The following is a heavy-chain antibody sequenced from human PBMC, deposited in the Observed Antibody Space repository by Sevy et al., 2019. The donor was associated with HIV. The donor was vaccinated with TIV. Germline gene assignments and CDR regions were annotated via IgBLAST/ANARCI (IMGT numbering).Heavy chain of an antibody. CDR2: ISYDGSTK. CDR1: GFTFSRYG. Sequence: GGSLRLSCAASGFTFSRYGMHWVRQAPGKGLEWVALISYDGSTKYYAESVKGRFTISRDNSKNTLYLQMSSLRAEDTAVFYSAKDPTLYASGRYQDYWGQGTLVTVSS. J-gene: IGHJ4*02. D-gene: IGHD3-10*01. V-gene: IGHV3-30*18. CDR3: AKDPTLYASGRYQDY.